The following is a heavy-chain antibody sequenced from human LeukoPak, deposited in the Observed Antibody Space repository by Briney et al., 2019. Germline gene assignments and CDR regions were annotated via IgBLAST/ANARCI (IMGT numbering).Heavy chain of an antibody. Sequence: PGGSLRLSCAASGFTFGSYEMNWVRQAPGKGLEWVSYISSSGSTIYYADSVKGRFTISRDNAKNSLYLQMNSLRAEDTAVYYCARDQYYYDSLDAFDIWGQGTMVTVSS. CDR1: GFTFGSYE. J-gene: IGHJ3*02. D-gene: IGHD3-22*01. CDR3: ARDQYYYDSLDAFDI. CDR2: ISSSGSTI. V-gene: IGHV3-48*03.